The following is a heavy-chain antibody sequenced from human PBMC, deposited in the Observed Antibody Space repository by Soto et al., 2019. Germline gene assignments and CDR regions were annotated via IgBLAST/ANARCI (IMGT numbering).Heavy chain of an antibody. CDR1: GSTFIDYY. CDR3: ASQEWLSH. CDR2: INPNSGGT. D-gene: IGHD3-3*01. J-gene: IGHJ4*02. Sequence: GASVKVSCTASGSTFIDYYMHWVRQAPGQGLEWMGWINPNSGGTNYAQKFQGRVTMTRDTSISTAYMELSRLRSDDTAVYYCASQEWLSHWGQGTLVTVSS. V-gene: IGHV1-2*02.